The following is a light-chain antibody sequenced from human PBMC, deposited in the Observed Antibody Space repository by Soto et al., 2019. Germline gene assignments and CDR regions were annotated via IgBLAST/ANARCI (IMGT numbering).Light chain of an antibody. CDR1: SSDVGGYNY. V-gene: IGLV2-23*01. CDR2: EGS. J-gene: IGLJ1*01. Sequence: QSALTQPRSVSGSPRQSVTISCTGTSSDVGGYNYVSWYQHRPGKAPKLMIYEGSKRPSGVSNRFSGSKSGNTASLTISGLQAEDEADYYCCSYAGSSTYVFGTGTKLTVL. CDR3: CSYAGSSTYV.